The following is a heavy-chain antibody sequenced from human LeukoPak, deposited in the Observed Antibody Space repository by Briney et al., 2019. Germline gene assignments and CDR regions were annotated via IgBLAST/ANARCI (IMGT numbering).Heavy chain of an antibody. CDR3: ARSRRLLRYFDWTSPEADWFDP. V-gene: IGHV1-69*05. D-gene: IGHD3-9*01. CDR1: GGTFSSYA. CDR2: IIPIFGTA. Sequence: SVKVSCKASGGTFSSYAISWVREAPGQGLEWMGGIIPIFGTANYAQKFQGRVTITTDESTSTAYMELSSLRSEDTAVYYCARSRRLLRYFDWTSPEADWFDPWGQGTLVPVSS. J-gene: IGHJ5*02.